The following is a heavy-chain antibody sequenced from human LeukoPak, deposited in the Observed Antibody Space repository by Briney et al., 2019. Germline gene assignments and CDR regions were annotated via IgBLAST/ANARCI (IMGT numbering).Heavy chain of an antibody. V-gene: IGHV1-69*04. CDR3: ARDLGYSSSWYGGGVNWFDP. D-gene: IGHD6-13*01. J-gene: IGHJ5*02. CDR1: GGTFSSYA. CDR2: IIPILGIA. Sequence: GASVKVSCKASGGTFSSYAISWVRQAPGQGLEWMGRIIPILGIANYAQKFQGRVTITADKSTSTAYMELSSLRSEDTAVYYCARDLGYSSSWYGGGVNWFDPWGQGTLVTVSS.